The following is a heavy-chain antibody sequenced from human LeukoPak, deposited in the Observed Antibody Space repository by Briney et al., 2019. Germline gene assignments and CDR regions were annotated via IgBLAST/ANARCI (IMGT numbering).Heavy chain of an antibody. CDR1: GFTFSTYW. CDR2: IKQDGSEK. Sequence: GGSLRLSCAASGFTFSTYWMSWVCQAPGKGLEGVANIKQDGSEKYYVDSEKGRFTISRDNAKNSLYLQMNSLRTEDTAVYYCARDSTLRYYFDYWGQGTLVTVSS. V-gene: IGHV3-7*03. D-gene: IGHD5/OR15-5a*01. J-gene: IGHJ4*02. CDR3: ARDSTLRYYFDY.